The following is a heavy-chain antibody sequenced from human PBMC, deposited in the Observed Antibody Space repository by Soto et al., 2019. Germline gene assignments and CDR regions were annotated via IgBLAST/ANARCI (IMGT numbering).Heavy chain of an antibody. D-gene: IGHD6-19*01. CDR3: AKQVMSSSAWHERWDYFDY. J-gene: IGHJ4*02. CDR1: GFTFSRCD. Sequence: PGGARRLCWGGSGFTFSRCDIFLGRLAPGKGRGWVSAISSSGGTTVYADSAKGRFTISRDNSKNTLYLQVSSLRPEDTAVYYCAKQVMSSSAWHERWDYFDYWGQGTLVTVSS. CDR2: ISSSGGTT. V-gene: IGHV3-23*01.